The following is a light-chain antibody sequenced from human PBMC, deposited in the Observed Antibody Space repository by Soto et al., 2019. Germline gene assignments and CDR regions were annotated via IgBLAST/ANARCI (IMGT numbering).Light chain of an antibody. CDR2: KAS. CDR3: QQYNSYWT. V-gene: IGKV1-5*03. J-gene: IGKJ1*01. Sequence: DIQMTQSPSSVSASVGDRITITCRANYNIRNSLNWYQQKPREAPKLLIYKASTLEGGVPSRFSGSGSGTEFTLTISSLQPDDFATYYCQQYNSYWTFGQGTKVDIK. CDR1: YNIRNS.